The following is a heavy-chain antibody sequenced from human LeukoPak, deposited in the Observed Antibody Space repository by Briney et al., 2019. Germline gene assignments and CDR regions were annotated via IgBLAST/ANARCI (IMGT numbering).Heavy chain of an antibody. V-gene: IGHV3-21*01. CDR3: ARVDSGYDYIYY. CDR2: ISSSSSYI. Sequence: PGGSLRPSCAASGFTFSSYSMNWVRQAPGKGLEWVSSISSSSSYIYYADSVKGRFTISRDNAKNSLYLQMNSLRAEDTAVYYCARVDSGYDYIYYWGQGTLVTVSS. D-gene: IGHD5-12*01. J-gene: IGHJ4*02. CDR1: GFTFSSYS.